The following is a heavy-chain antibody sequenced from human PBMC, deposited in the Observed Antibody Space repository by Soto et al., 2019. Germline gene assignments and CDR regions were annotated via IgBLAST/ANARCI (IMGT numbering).Heavy chain of an antibody. V-gene: IGHV1-18*04. J-gene: IGHJ6*02. Sequence: ASVKVSCKASGYTFTSYGISWVRQAPGQGLEWMGWISAYNGNTNYAQKLQGRVTMTTDTSTSAAYMELRSLRSDDTAVYYCASSRMASTGTAFYYYYGRDVWGQGTTVTVCS. D-gene: IGHD1-1*01. CDR1: GYTFTSYG. CDR2: ISAYNGNT. CDR3: ASSRMASTGTAFYYYYGRDV.